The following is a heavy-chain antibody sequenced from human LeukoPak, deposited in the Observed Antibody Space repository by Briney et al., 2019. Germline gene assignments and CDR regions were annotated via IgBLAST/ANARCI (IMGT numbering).Heavy chain of an antibody. V-gene: IGHV1-2*02. CDR1: GYTFTGYY. CDR3: ARAAEYSSGWPTYLF. Sequence: ASVTVSCTASGYTFTGYYMHRVRQAPGQGLEWMGWINPNSGDTYYAQKFQGRVAMTRDTSISTAYMELSRLRFDDTAVYFCARAAEYSSGWPTYLFGGQGTLVTVSS. J-gene: IGHJ4*02. D-gene: IGHD6-19*01. CDR2: INPNSGDT.